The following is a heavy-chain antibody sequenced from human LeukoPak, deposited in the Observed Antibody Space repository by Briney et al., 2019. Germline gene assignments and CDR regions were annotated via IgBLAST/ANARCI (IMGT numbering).Heavy chain of an antibody. CDR1: GGSISTSSYS. V-gene: IGHV4-39*01. Sequence: PSETLSLTCTVSGGSISTSSYSWGWIRQPPGKGLDWIGTIYYSGGTYYNPSLKSRVTISVDTSKKQFYLKLRSVTAADTAVYYCARHYTESGFYYYFDHWGQGTLVTVSS. D-gene: IGHD3-22*01. CDR3: ARHYTESGFYYYFDH. CDR2: IYYSGGT. J-gene: IGHJ4*02.